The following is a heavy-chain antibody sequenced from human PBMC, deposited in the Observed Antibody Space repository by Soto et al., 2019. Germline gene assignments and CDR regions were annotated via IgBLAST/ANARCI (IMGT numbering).Heavy chain of an antibody. Sequence: QVPLQQWGAGLLKPSETLSLTCAVYGGSFSGYCWSWIRQPPGKGLAWIGEINHSGRTNYNPSLKSRVTISVDTSKSQFSLKLSSVTAADTAVYYCARGRKYYDFWSGYSHPRYYFNYWGQGTLVTVSS. D-gene: IGHD3-3*01. CDR1: GGSFSGYC. V-gene: IGHV4-34*01. CDR2: INHSGRT. CDR3: ARGRKYYDFWSGYSHPRYYFNY. J-gene: IGHJ4*02.